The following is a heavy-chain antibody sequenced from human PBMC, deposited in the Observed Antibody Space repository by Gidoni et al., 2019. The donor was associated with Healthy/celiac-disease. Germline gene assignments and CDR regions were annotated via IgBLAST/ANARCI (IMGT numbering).Heavy chain of an antibody. D-gene: IGHD3-10*01. CDR3: AKDQNRGDYYYYGMDV. CDR2: ISYDGSNK. CDR1: GFTFSSYG. V-gene: IGHV3-30*18. Sequence: QVQLVESGGGVVQPGRSLRLSCAASGFTFSSYGMHWVRQAPGKGLEWVAVISYDGSNKYYADSVKGRFTISRDNSKNTLYLQMNSLRAEDTAVYYCAKDQNRGDYYYYGMDVWGQGTTVTVSS. J-gene: IGHJ6*02.